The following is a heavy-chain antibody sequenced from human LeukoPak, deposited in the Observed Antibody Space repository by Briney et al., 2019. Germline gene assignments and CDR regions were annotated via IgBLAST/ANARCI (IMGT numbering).Heavy chain of an antibody. D-gene: IGHD3-10*01. CDR3: ARWAYYYGSGSHFDY. Sequence: SETLSLTCTVSGGSISSYYWSWIRQPAGKGLEWIGRIYTSGSTNYNPSLKSRVTMSVDTSKNQFSLKLSSVTAADTAVYYCARWAYYYGSGSHFDYWGQGTLVTVSS. V-gene: IGHV4-4*07. CDR2: IYTSGST. CDR1: GGSISSYY. J-gene: IGHJ4*02.